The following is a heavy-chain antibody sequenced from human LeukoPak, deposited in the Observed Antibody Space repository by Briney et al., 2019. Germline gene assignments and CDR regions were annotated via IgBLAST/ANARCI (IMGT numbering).Heavy chain of an antibody. D-gene: IGHD5-12*01. J-gene: IGHJ6*02. CDR3: ARGGSGYGDYSYFFGLDV. Sequence: GGFLRLSCAASAFTFSSYSMNWVRQAPGKGLEWVSYISSSSSTIYYADSVKGRFTISRDNAKNSLYLQMNSLRDEDTAVYYCARGGSGYGDYSYFFGLDVWGQGTTVTVSS. CDR1: AFTFSSYS. CDR2: ISSSSSTI. V-gene: IGHV3-48*02.